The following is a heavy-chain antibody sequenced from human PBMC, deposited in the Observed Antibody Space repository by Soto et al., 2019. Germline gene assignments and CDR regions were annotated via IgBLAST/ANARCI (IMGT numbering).Heavy chain of an antibody. D-gene: IGHD4-17*01. Sequence: TSGTPSLTRTVSGDSISNYYWSWIRQPPGKGLEWIGYIFYSGSTNYNPSLKSRVTISVDTSKNQFSLKLSSVTAADTAVYYCARRYGSAFDIWGHGTMVTVSS. CDR3: ARRYGSAFDI. J-gene: IGHJ3*02. V-gene: IGHV4-59*01. CDR1: GDSISNYY. CDR2: IFYSGST.